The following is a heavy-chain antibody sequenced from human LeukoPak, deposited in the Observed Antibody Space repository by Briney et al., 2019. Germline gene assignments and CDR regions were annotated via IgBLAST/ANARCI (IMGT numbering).Heavy chain of an antibody. CDR1: GGPISSYY. Sequence: PSETLSLTCTVSGGPISSYYWSWIRQPPGKGLEWIGYIYYSGSTNYNPSLKSRVTISVDTSKNQFSLKLSSVTAADTAVYYCARESTDYDSSPRDAFDIWGQGTMVTVSS. J-gene: IGHJ3*02. CDR2: IYYSGST. D-gene: IGHD3-22*01. V-gene: IGHV4-59*01. CDR3: ARESTDYDSSPRDAFDI.